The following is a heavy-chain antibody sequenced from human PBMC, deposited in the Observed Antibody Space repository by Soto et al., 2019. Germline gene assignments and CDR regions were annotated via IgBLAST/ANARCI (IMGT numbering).Heavy chain of an antibody. CDR2: IKSKTDCGTT. Sequence: GGSLRLSCAASGFTFSNAWMNWVRQAPGKGLEWVGRIKSKTDCGTTDYAAPVKGRFTISRDYSKNTLYLQMNSLKTVDTAVYYCTTDVATPVLERDYWGQGTLVTVSS. V-gene: IGHV3-15*07. CDR3: TTDVATPVLERDY. D-gene: IGHD1-26*01. CDR1: GFTFSNAW. J-gene: IGHJ4*02.